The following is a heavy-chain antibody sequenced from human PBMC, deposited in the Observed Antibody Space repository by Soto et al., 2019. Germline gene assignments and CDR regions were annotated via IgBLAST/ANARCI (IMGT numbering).Heavy chain of an antibody. CDR2: IYPDQSRA. V-gene: IGHV5-51*01. CDR1: GYRFSTFW. CDR3: ARHVRYAVVVPAAYDY. D-gene: IGHD2-2*01. Sequence: PGESLKISCKGSGYRFSTFWIGWVRQMPGKGLEWVAIIYPDQSRAMYSPAFQGQVTISVDKSISTAYLQWNSLKASDTAMYYCARHVRYAVVVPAAYDYWGQGTLVTVSS. J-gene: IGHJ4*02.